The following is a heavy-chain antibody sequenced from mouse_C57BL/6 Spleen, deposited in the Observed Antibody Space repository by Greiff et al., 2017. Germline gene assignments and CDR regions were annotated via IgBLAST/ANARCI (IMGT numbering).Heavy chain of an antibody. CDR2: ISGGGGNT. CDR1: GFTFSSYT. V-gene: IGHV5-9*01. D-gene: IGHD1-1*01. J-gene: IGHJ2*01. CDR3: ASEGLRYYLEY. Sequence: EVQLVESGGGLVKPGGSLKLSCAASGFTFSSYTMSWVRQTPEKRLEWVATISGGGGNTYYPDSVKGRFTISRDTAKDPLYRQRSMLRSEDTSLYYCASEGLRYYLEYWGQGTTLTVSS.